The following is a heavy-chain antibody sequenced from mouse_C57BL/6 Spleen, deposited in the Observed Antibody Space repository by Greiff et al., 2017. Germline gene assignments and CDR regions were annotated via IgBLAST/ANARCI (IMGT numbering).Heavy chain of an antibody. CDR2: IYPGDGDT. J-gene: IGHJ1*03. D-gene: IGHD4-1*02. CDR1: GYAFSSYW. Sequence: QVQLKESGAELVKPGASVKISCKASGYAFSSYWMNWVKQRPGKGLEWIGQIYPGDGDTNYNGKFKGKATLTADKSSSTAYMQLSSLTSEDSAVYFCARRDPNWDWYFDVWGTGTTVTVSS. V-gene: IGHV1-80*01. CDR3: ARRDPNWDWYFDV.